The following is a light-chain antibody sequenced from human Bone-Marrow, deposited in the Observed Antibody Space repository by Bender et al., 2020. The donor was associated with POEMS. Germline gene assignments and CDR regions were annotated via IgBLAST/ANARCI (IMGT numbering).Light chain of an antibody. J-gene: IGLJ3*02. CDR2: DDR. V-gene: IGLV3-21*03. CDR1: DIGSKS. CDR3: QSYDNSLGGWV. Sequence: YVLSQPPSVSVAPGKTASITCGGNDIGSKSVHWYQQKPGQAPLLVIYDDRDRPSGVPDRFSGSKSGTSASLAITGLQAEDEGDYYCQSYDNSLGGWVFGGGTKLTVL.